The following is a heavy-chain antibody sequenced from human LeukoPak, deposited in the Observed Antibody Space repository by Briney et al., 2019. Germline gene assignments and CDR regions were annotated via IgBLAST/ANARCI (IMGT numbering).Heavy chain of an antibody. V-gene: IGHV3-23*01. Sequence: GGSLRLSCAASGFTFSSYAMSWVRQAPGKGLEWVSAISGSGGSTYYADSVKGRFTISRDNAKNSLYLQINSLRAEDMALYNCAKGVSGDYGAFDIWGQGTMVTVSS. CDR1: GFTFSSYA. D-gene: IGHD4-17*01. J-gene: IGHJ3*02. CDR3: AKGVSGDYGAFDI. CDR2: ISGSGGST.